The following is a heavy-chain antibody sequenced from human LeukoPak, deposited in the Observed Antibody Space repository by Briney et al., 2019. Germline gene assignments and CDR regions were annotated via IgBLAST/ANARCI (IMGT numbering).Heavy chain of an antibody. V-gene: IGHV1-18*04. J-gene: IGHJ3*01. Sequence: PLASVKVSCKASGYTFTRYGISWVRQAPGQGLEWMGWISGYNGNTNNAQNVQGRLTMTTDTSTSTAYMELRGLRSDDTAVYYCARRSYYSDSRGDDAYDVWGQGTMVTVSS. CDR3: ARRSYYSDSRGDDAYDV. CDR2: ISGYNGNT. CDR1: GYTFTRYG. D-gene: IGHD3-22*01.